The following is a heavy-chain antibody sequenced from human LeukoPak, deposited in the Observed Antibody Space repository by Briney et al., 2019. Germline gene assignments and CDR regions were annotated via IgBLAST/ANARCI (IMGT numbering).Heavy chain of an antibody. D-gene: IGHD3-22*01. CDR1: GITLSNYG. J-gene: IGHJ4*02. CDR3: AKRGVVIRVILVGFHKEAYYFDS. V-gene: IGHV3-23*01. CDR2: ISGSGGNT. Sequence: GSLRLSCAVSGITLSNYGMSWVRQAPGKGLEWVSGISGSGGNTYCADSVKGRFTISRDNSKNTLYLQMNSLRAEDTAVYFCAKRGVVIRVILVGFHKEAYYFDSWGQGALVTVSS.